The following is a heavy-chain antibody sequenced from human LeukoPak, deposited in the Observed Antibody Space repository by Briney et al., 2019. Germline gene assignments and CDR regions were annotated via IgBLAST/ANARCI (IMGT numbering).Heavy chain of an antibody. CDR2: IIPIFGTA. CDR3: ARGDTAMALIY. Sequence: ASVKVSCKASGGTFSSYAISWVRQAPGQGLEWMGGIIPIFGTANYAQKFQGRVTITADKSTSTAYMELSSLRSEDTAVYYCARGDTAMALIYWGQGTLATVSS. J-gene: IGHJ4*02. V-gene: IGHV1-69*06. CDR1: GGTFSSYA. D-gene: IGHD5-18*01.